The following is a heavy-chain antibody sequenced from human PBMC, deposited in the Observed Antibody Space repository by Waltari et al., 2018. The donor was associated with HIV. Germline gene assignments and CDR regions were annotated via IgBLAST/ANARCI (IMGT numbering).Heavy chain of an antibody. J-gene: IGHJ5*02. CDR3: ARPYYDFWSGSNWFDP. CDR2: ISAYNGNT. CDR1: GYTFTSYG. Sequence: QVQLVQSGAEVKKPGASVKVSCKASGYTFTSYGISWVRQAPGQGLEWMGWISAYNGNTNYAKKLQGRVTMTTDTSTSTAYMELRSLRSDVTAVYYCARPYYDFWSGSNWFDPWGQGTLVTVSS. V-gene: IGHV1-18*01. D-gene: IGHD3-3*01.